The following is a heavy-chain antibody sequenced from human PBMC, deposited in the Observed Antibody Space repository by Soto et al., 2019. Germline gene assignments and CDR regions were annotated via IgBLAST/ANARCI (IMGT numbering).Heavy chain of an antibody. V-gene: IGHV1-69*13. Sequence: SVKVSCKASGGTFSSYAISWVRQAPGQGLEWMGGIIPIFGTANYAQKFQGRVTITADESTSTAYMELSSLRSEDTAVYYCARDSSYYDSSRYLFWVDPWGQGTLVTVSS. CDR1: GGTFSSYA. CDR2: IIPIFGTA. J-gene: IGHJ5*02. D-gene: IGHD3-22*01. CDR3: ARDSSYYDSSRYLFWVDP.